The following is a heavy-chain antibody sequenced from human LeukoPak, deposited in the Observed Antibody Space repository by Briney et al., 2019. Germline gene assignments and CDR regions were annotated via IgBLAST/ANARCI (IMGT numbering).Heavy chain of an antibody. CDR1: GFTFSSYA. V-gene: IGHV3-30-3*02. CDR2: ISYDGSNK. CDR3: GKGRDYFDY. Sequence: QPGGSLRLSCAASGFTFSSYAMHWVRQAPGKGLEWVAVISYDGSNKYYADSVKGRFTISRDNSKNTLYLQMNSLRAEDTAVYYWGKGRDYFDYRGQGTLGTGPS. J-gene: IGHJ4*02.